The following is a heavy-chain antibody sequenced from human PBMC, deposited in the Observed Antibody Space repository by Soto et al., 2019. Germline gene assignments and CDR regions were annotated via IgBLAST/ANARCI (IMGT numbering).Heavy chain of an antibody. CDR2: ISYDGSNK. V-gene: IGHV3-30*03. CDR1: GFTFSSYG. CDR3: AMLGGWSGGSSGMDV. J-gene: IGHJ6*02. D-gene: IGHD6-19*01. Sequence: GGSLRLSCAASGFTFSSYGMHWVRQAPGKGLEWVAVISYDGSNKYYADSVKGRFTISRDNSKNTLYLQMNSLRAEDTAVYYCAMLGGWSGGSSGMDVWGQGTTVTVSS.